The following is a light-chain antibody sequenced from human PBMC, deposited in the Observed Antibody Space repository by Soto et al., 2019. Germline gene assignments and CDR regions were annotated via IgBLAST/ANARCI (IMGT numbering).Light chain of an antibody. CDR2: GNS. CDR1: SSNIGAGYE. V-gene: IGLV1-40*01. Sequence: QSVLTQPPSVSGAPGQRVTISCTGSSSNIGAGYEVHWYQQLPGPAPKLLIFGNSNRPSGVPDRFSGSKSGSSASLAITGLRAEDEDDYYCQSYDSSLSGYYVFGTGTKLTVL. J-gene: IGLJ1*01. CDR3: QSYDSSLSGYYV.